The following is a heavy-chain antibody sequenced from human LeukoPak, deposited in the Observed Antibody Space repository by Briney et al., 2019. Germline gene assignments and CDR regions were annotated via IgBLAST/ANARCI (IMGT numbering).Heavy chain of an antibody. CDR3: ASGLGYYDSSGYWSSGMDV. Sequence: SETLSLTCTVSGYSISSGYYWAWIRQPPGKGLEWIGSMYHSGNTYYNPSLKSRVTIAVDTSKNQSSLKLSSVTAADTAVYYCASGLGYYDSSGYWSSGMDVWGQGTTVTVSS. D-gene: IGHD3-22*01. J-gene: IGHJ6*02. V-gene: IGHV4-38-2*02. CDR2: MYHSGNT. CDR1: GYSISSGYY.